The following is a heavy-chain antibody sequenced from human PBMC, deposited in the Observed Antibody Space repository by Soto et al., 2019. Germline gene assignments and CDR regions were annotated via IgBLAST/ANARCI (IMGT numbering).Heavy chain of an antibody. J-gene: IGHJ4*02. CDR3: ARRGSGSYYDS. V-gene: IGHV3-23*01. Sequence: EVQLLESGGGLVQPGGSLRLSCAASGFTFSSYAMRWARQAPVKGLEWVSAISGSGDSTYYADSVKGRFTISRDNSKNTLYLQMNSLRAEDTAVYYCARRGSGSYYDSWGQGTLVTVSS. CDR1: GFTFSSYA. CDR2: ISGSGDST. D-gene: IGHD1-26*01.